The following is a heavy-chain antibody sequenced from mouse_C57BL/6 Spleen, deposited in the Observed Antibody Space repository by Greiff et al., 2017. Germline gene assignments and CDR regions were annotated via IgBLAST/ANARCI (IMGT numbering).Heavy chain of an antibody. Sequence: QVQLQQSGAELAKPGASVKLSCKASGYTFTSYWMHWVKQRPGQGLEWIGYINPSSGYTKYNQKFKDKATLTADNSSSTAYMQLSSLTYEDAAVYYCAPTVVATDYAMDCWGQGTSVTVAS. CDR3: APTVVATDYAMDC. CDR1: GYTFTSYW. D-gene: IGHD1-1*01. J-gene: IGHJ4*01. V-gene: IGHV1-7*01. CDR2: INPSSGYT.